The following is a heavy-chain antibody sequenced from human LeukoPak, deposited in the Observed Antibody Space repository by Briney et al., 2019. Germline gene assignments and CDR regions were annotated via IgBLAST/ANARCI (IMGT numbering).Heavy chain of an antibody. CDR1: GYTFTSYY. Sequence: GASVKVSCKASGYTFTSYYMHWVRQAPGQGLEWMGIINPSGGSTSYAQKFQGRVTMTRDTSTSTVYMELSSLRSEDTAVYYCARGGITIFGVVIIHGYYYMDVWGKGTTATVSS. CDR2: INPSGGST. J-gene: IGHJ6*03. V-gene: IGHV1-46*01. D-gene: IGHD3-3*01. CDR3: ARGGITIFGVVIIHGYYYMDV.